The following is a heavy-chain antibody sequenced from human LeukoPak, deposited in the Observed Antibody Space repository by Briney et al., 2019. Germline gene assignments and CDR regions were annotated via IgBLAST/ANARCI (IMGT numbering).Heavy chain of an antibody. CDR2: IYYSGST. V-gene: IGHV4-39*01. D-gene: IGHD6-19*01. Sequence: ASETLSLTCTVSGGSISSSSYYWGWIRQPPGKGLEWIGSIYYSGSTYYNPSLKSRVTISVDTSKNQFSLKLSSVTAADTAVYYCARQTSSGWYEGLDALDIWGQGTMVTVSS. CDR3: ARQTSSGWYEGLDALDI. J-gene: IGHJ3*02. CDR1: GGSISSSSYY.